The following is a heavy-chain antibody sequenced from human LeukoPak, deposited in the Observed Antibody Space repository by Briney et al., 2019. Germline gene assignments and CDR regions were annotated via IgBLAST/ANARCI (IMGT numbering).Heavy chain of an antibody. CDR3: ARRSYGGKDFDY. Sequence: GESLKISCQGSGYIFTSYWITWVRQMPGKGLEWMGIIYRGDSDPKYSPSFQGQVTISADKSISTAYLQWSSLKASDTAMYYCARRSYGGKDFDYWGQGTLVTVSS. J-gene: IGHJ4*02. V-gene: IGHV5-51*01. CDR1: GYIFTSYW. D-gene: IGHD4-23*01. CDR2: IYRGDSDP.